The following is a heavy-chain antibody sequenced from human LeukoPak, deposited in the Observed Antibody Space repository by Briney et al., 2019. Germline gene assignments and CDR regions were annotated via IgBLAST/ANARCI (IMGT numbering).Heavy chain of an antibody. CDR1: GGTFSSYA. CDR3: ARCGSSSTSCSPAY. D-gene: IGHD2-2*01. J-gene: IGHJ4*02. CDR2: IIPIFGTA. Sequence: GSSVKVSCKASGGTFSSYAISWVRQAPGQGLEWMGRIIPIFGTANYAQKFQGRVTITTDESTSTAYMELSSLRSEDTAVYYCARCGSSSTSCSPAYWGQGTLVTVSS. V-gene: IGHV1-69*05.